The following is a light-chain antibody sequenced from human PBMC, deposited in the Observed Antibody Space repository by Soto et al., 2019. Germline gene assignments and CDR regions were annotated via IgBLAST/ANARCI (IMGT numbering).Light chain of an antibody. V-gene: IGKV3-20*01. CDR1: QSVSSSY. Sequence: EIVLTQSPGTLSLSPEERATLSCRASQSVSSSYLAWYQQKPGQAPRLLIYGASSRATGIPDRFSGSGSGTDVTLTISRLEPEDFAVYYCQQYGSSPRFTFGPGTKVDIK. J-gene: IGKJ3*01. CDR3: QQYGSSPRFT. CDR2: GAS.